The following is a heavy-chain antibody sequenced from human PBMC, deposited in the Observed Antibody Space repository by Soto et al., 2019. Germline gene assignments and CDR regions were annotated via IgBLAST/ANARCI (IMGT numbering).Heavy chain of an antibody. Sequence: PGGSLRLSCVASGFTFSNYVIHWGLQAPDKGLEWVAVVWFDGSIQYYGDSVKGRFTISRDNSNNTVDLQMNNLRAEDTAVYYCARVDFGGNSYYFDYWGQGTPVTVSS. J-gene: IGHJ4*02. D-gene: IGHD1-7*01. CDR2: VWFDGSIQ. CDR1: GFTFSNYV. V-gene: IGHV3-33*01. CDR3: ARVDFGGNSYYFDY.